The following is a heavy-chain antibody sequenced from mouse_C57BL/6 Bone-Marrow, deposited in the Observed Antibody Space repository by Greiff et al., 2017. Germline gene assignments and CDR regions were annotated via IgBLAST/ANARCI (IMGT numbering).Heavy chain of an antibody. CDR3: ARSGPNWYFDV. CDR2: IDPSDSYT. V-gene: IGHV1-69*01. J-gene: IGHJ1*03. CDR1: GYTFTSYW. Sequence: QVQLQQPGAELVMPGASVKLSCKASGYTFTSYWMHWVKQRPGQGLEWIGEIDPSDSYTNYNQKFKGKSTLTVDKSSSTACMQLSSLTSEDSAVYYCARSGPNWYFDVWGTGTTVTVSS.